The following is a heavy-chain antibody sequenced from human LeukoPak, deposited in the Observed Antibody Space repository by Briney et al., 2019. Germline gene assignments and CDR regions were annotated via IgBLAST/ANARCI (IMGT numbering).Heavy chain of an antibody. Sequence: SETLSLTCALYGGSFSGYYWSWIPQPPGKGREWIGEINHSGSTNYTPSLKSRVTISVVTSKNQFSLKLSSVTAADTAVYYCARGSWGKRRNWFDPWGQGTLVTVSS. CDR1: GGSFSGYY. D-gene: IGHD3-16*01. V-gene: IGHV4-34*01. CDR2: INHSGST. CDR3: ARGSWGKRRNWFDP. J-gene: IGHJ5*02.